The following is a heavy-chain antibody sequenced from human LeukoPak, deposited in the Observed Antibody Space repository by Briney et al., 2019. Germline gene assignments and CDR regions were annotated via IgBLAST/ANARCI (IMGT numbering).Heavy chain of an antibody. D-gene: IGHD3-3*01. CDR2: ISSDGSIK. CDR3: VKEYHSRGFGAYFDY. V-gene: IGHV3-30*18. CDR1: KFTLSHCG. J-gene: IGHJ4*02. Sequence: GGSLRLSCTASKFTLSHCGMQWVRQAPGKGLEWVAVISSDGSIKVYADSVKGRFTLSRDNSINTVDLQMNSLRAEDTAVYYCVKEYHSRGFGAYFDYWGQGTLVTVSS.